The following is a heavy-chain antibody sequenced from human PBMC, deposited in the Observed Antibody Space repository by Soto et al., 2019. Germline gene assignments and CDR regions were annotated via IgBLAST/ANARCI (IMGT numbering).Heavy chain of an antibody. Sequence: TSATLSLTCIVSGASISTGGYSWSWIRQPPGKGPEWIGYIYESGRTYYKPSLKSRASISMDKSRNQFSVRLTSVTAADTAVYFCARGDRYSGSFSDYFDPWGQGTLVTVSS. CDR3: ARGDRYSGSFSDYFDP. V-gene: IGHV4-30-2*01. D-gene: IGHD1-26*01. CDR1: GASISTGGYS. CDR2: IYESGRT. J-gene: IGHJ5*02.